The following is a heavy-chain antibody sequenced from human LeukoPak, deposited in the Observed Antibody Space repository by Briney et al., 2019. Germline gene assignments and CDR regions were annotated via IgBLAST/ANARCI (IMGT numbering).Heavy chain of an antibody. J-gene: IGHJ4*02. D-gene: IGHD2-21*01. V-gene: IGHV1-69*05. CDR3: ARADVVVIAIRYDY. Sequence: ASVKVSCKASGGTFSSYAINWVRQAPGQGLEWMGGIIPIFGTANYAQKFQGRVTITTDESTSTAYMELSSLRSEDTAVYYCARADVVVIAIRYDYWGQGTLVTVSS. CDR2: IIPIFGTA. CDR1: GGTFSSYA.